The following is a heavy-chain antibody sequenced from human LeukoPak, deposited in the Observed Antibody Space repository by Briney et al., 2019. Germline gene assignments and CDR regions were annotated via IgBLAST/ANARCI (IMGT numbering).Heavy chain of an antibody. J-gene: IGHJ3*02. CDR3: ARPYSDAFDI. V-gene: IGHV4-38-2*02. Sequence: PSETLSLTCTVSGYSISSGYYWGWIRQPPGKGLEWIGSIYYSGSTYYNPSLKSRVTISVDTSKNQFSLKLSSVTAADTAVYYCARPYSDAFDIWGQGTMVTVSS. CDR1: GYSISSGYY. CDR2: IYYSGST. D-gene: IGHD2-21*01.